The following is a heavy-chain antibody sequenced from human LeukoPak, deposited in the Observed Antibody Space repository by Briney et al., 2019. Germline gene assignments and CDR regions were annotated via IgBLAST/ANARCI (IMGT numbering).Heavy chain of an antibody. D-gene: IGHD5-18*01. CDR2: IYYSGST. J-gene: IGHJ4*02. CDR3: ARHGQTAMVPIDY. Sequence: GSLRLSCAASGFTVSNNYMSWVRQHPGKGLEWIGYIYYSGSTNYNPSLKSRVTILVDTSKNQFSLKLSSVTAADTAVYYCARHGQTAMVPIDYWGQGTLVTVSS. CDR1: GFTVSNNY. V-gene: IGHV4-59*08.